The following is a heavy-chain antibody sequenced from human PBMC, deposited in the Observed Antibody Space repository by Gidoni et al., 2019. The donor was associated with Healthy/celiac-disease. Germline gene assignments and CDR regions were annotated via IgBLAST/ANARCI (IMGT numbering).Heavy chain of an antibody. CDR2: ISSSSSYI. CDR3: ARDTYDFWSGYYHYYYGMDV. J-gene: IGHJ6*02. V-gene: IGHV3-21*01. D-gene: IGHD3-3*01. CDR1: GFTFRSYS. Sequence: EVQLVESGGGLVQPGGSLRLSCAASGFTFRSYSMNWVRQAPGKGLEWVSSISSSSSYIYYADSVKGRFTISRDNAKNSLYLQMNSLRAEDTAVYYCARDTYDFWSGYYHYYYGMDVWGQGTTVTVSS.